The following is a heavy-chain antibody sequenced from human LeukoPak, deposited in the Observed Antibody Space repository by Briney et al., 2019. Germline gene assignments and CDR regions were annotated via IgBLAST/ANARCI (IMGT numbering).Heavy chain of an antibody. Sequence: SETLSLTCAVYGGSFSGYYWSWIRQPPGKGLEWIGEINHSGSTNYNPSLKSRVTISVDTSKNQFSLKLSSVTAADTAVYYCARVYCSGGSCYSYFDYWAREPWSPSPQ. CDR1: GGSFSGYY. D-gene: IGHD2-15*01. CDR3: ARVYCSGGSCYSYFDY. J-gene: IGHJ4*02. CDR2: INHSGST. V-gene: IGHV4-34*01.